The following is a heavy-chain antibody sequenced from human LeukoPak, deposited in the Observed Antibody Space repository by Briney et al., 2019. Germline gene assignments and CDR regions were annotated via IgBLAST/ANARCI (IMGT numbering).Heavy chain of an antibody. CDR3: ASTRGGYPDDAFDI. J-gene: IGHJ3*02. Sequence: GRSLRLSCAASGFTFSSYAMHWVRQAPGKGLEWVAVVSYDGSNKYYADSVKGRFTISRDNSKNTLYLQMNSLRAEDTAVYYCASTRGGYPDDAFDIWGQGTMVTVSS. D-gene: IGHD5-18*01. CDR1: GFTFSSYA. V-gene: IGHV3-30*01. CDR2: VSYDGSNK.